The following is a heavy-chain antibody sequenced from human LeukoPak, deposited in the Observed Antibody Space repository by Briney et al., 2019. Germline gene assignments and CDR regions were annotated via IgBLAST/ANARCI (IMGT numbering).Heavy chain of an antibody. D-gene: IGHD3-10*01. CDR3: ARDRLDGSGSYLNG. V-gene: IGHV3-33*01. Sequence: GGSLRLSCAMSGFTFSSYGMHWVRQAPGKGLEWVAVIWYDGSNKYYADSVKGRFTISRDNSKNTLYLQMNSLRAEDTAVYYCARDRLDGSGSYLNGWGQGTLVTVSS. CDR2: IWYDGSNK. CDR1: GFTFSSYG. J-gene: IGHJ4*02.